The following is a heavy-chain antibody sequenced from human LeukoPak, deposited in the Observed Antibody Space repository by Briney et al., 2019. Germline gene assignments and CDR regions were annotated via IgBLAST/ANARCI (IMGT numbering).Heavy chain of an antibody. Sequence: GGSLTLSCPASGFTVSSNYMSWVRQAPGKGLECVSIIYSGGTTYYADSVKGRFTISRDNSKNMLYLQMNSLRAEDTAVYYCARDSDYLPGNWGQGTLVTVSS. V-gene: IGHV3-66*02. D-gene: IGHD3-16*01. CDR3: ARDSDYLPGN. CDR2: IYSGGTT. CDR1: GFTVSSNY. J-gene: IGHJ4*02.